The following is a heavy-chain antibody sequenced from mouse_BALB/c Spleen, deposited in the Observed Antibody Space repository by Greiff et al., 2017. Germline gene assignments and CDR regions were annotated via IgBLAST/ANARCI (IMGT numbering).Heavy chain of an antibody. J-gene: IGHJ2*01. CDR2: IWAGGST. CDR3: ARVNGNYWYYFDY. CDR1: GFSLTSYG. Sequence: QVQLKESGPGLVAPSQSLSITCTVSGFSLTSYGVHWVRQPPGKGLEWLGVIWAGGSTNYNSALMSRLSISKDNSKSQVFLKMNSLQTDDTAMYYCARVNGNYWYYFDYWGQGTTLTVSS. V-gene: IGHV2-9*02. D-gene: IGHD2-1*01.